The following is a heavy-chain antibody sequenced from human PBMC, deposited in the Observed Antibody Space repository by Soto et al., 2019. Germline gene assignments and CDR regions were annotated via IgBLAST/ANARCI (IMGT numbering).Heavy chain of an antibody. CDR1: GDSITGGGYY. V-gene: IGHV4-31*03. D-gene: IGHD3-10*01. Sequence: SETLSLTCTVSGDSITGGGYYWNWVRQLPGKGLEWIGCVYYTGTTYYNPSLESRITISIDSSKNQFSLTLSSVTAADTALYICARGAPRGRGVPTYLHYWGQGTLVTVSS. J-gene: IGHJ4*02. CDR3: ARGAPRGRGVPTYLHY. CDR2: VYYTGTT.